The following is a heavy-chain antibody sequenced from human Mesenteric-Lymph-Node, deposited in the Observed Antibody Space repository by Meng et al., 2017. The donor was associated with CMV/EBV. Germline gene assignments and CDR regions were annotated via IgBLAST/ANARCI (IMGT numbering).Heavy chain of an antibody. J-gene: IGHJ6*02. CDR1: GGSISSYY. Sequence: GSLRLSCTVSGGSISSYYWSWIRQPPGKGLEWIGNIYYSGSTNYNPSLKSRVTMSVDTSKKQFSLKLDSVTAADTAVYYCARDRDYGDYYYGMDVWGQGTTVTVSS. D-gene: IGHD4-17*01. V-gene: IGHV4-59*01. CDR3: ARDRDYGDYYYGMDV. CDR2: IYYSGST.